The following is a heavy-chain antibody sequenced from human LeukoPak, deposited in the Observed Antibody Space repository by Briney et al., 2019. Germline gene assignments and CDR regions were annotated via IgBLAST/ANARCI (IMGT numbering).Heavy chain of an antibody. V-gene: IGHV5-10-1*01. CDR1: GYSFTSYW. CDR3: ARHARPGYSSSWSYFDY. Sequence: GESLRISCKGFGYSFTSYWISWVRQMPGKGLEWMGRIDPSDSYTNYSPSFQGHVTISADKSISTAYLQWSSLKASDTAMYYCARHARPGYSSSWSYFDYWGQGTLVTVSS. D-gene: IGHD6-13*01. J-gene: IGHJ4*02. CDR2: IDPSDSYT.